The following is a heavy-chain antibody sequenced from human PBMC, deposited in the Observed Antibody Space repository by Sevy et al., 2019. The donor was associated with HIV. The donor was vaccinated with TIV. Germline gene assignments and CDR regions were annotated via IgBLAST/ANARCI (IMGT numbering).Heavy chain of an antibody. J-gene: IGHJ4*02. Sequence: SETLSLTCTVSGGSISSYYWSWIRQPAGKGLEWIGRIYTSGSTNYNPSLKSRVTMSVDTSKNQFSLKLSSVTAADTAVYYCARDGLGVRSSGWYWAYYFDYWGQGTLVTVSS. V-gene: IGHV4-4*07. D-gene: IGHD6-19*01. CDR3: ARDGLGVRSSGWYWAYYFDY. CDR1: GGSISSYY. CDR2: IYTSGST.